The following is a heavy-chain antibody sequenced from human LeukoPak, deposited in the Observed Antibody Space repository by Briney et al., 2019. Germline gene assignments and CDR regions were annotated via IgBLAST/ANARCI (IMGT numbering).Heavy chain of an antibody. CDR1: GFTVSSNY. V-gene: IGHV3-53*01. Sequence: PGGSLRLSCAASGFTVSSNYMSWVRQAPGKGLEWVSVIYSDGSTYYADSVKGRFTISRDNSKNTVYLQMNSLRAEDTAVYYCARDLDSYGSYWGQGTLVTVSS. J-gene: IGHJ4*02. D-gene: IGHD5-18*01. CDR2: IYSDGST. CDR3: ARDLDSYGSY.